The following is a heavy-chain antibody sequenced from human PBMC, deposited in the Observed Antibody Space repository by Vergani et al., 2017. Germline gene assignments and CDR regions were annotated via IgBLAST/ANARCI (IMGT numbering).Heavy chain of an antibody. Sequence: QVQLVQSGAEVKKPGSSVKVSCKASGGTFSSYAISWVRQAPGQGLEWMGGIIPIFGTANYAQKFQGRVTITADESTSTAYMELSSLRSEDTAVYYCARDEIVVPAAMGTYWYFDLWGRGTLVTVSS. D-gene: IGHD2-2*01. J-gene: IGHJ2*01. CDR1: GGTFSSYA. V-gene: IGHV1-69*12. CDR3: ARDEIVVPAAMGTYWYFDL. CDR2: IIPIFGTA.